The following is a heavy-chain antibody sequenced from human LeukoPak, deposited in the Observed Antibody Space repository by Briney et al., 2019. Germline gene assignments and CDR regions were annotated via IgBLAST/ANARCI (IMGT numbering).Heavy chain of an antibody. Sequence: GSLRLSCAASGFTFSRYAMSWVRQAPGKGLEWVSAITDSGGDTFHADSVKGRLTISRDNSKNALYLQMNSLRVEDTAVYYCVKGSSSSRPYYFDYWGQGTLVTVSS. J-gene: IGHJ4*02. CDR1: GFTFSRYA. CDR2: ITDSGGDT. CDR3: VKGSSSSRPYYFDY. V-gene: IGHV3-23*01. D-gene: IGHD6-6*01.